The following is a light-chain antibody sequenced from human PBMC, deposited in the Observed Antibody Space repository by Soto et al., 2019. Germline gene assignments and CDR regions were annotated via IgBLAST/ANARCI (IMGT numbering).Light chain of an antibody. CDR3: SSYTSSNTRDVI. V-gene: IGLV2-14*01. Sequence: QSALTQPASVSGSPGQSITISCTGTSSDVGGYNYVSWYQQHPGKAPKLMIYDVSNRPSGVSNRFSGSKSANTASLTISGLQAEDEADYYCSSYTSSNTRDVIFGGGTKLTVL. CDR1: SSDVGGYNY. CDR2: DVS. J-gene: IGLJ2*01.